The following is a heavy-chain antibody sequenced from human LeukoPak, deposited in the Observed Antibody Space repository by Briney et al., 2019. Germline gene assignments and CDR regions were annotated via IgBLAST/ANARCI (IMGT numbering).Heavy chain of an antibody. V-gene: IGHV4-61*02. D-gene: IGHD2-15*01. CDR1: GGSISSGSYY. Sequence: SETLSLTCTVSGGSISSGSYYWSWIRQPAGKGLEWIGRIYTSGSTNYNPSLKSRVTISVDTSKNQFSLKLSSVTAADTAVYYCARGPYCSGGSCYGDYWGQETLVTVSS. J-gene: IGHJ4*02. CDR3: ARGPYCSGGSCYGDY. CDR2: IYTSGST.